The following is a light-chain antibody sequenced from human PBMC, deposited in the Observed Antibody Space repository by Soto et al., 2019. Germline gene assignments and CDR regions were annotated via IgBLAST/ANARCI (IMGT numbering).Light chain of an antibody. CDR2: DVS. J-gene: IGLJ2*01. V-gene: IGLV2-14*03. Sequence: QSALTQPASVSGSPGQSIAISCAGTSSDVGGYNFVSWYQQHPGKVPKLIIYDVSNRPSGVSNRFSGSKSGHTASLIISGLQAEDEADYYCSSYTSRATLEFGGGTKLTVL. CDR1: SSDVGGYNF. CDR3: SSYTSRATLE.